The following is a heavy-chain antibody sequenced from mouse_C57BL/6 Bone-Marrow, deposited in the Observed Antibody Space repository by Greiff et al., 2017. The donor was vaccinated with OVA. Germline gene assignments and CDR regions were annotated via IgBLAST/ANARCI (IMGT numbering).Heavy chain of an antibody. CDR1: GYTFTSYW. V-gene: IGHV1-64*01. CDR3: ARQLRLRCYYAMDY. Sequence: QVQLQQPGAELVKPGASVKLSCKASGYTFTSYWMHWVKQRPGQGLEWIGMIHPNSGSTNYNEKFKSKATLTVDESSSTAYMQLSSLTSEDSAVYYCARQLRLRCYYAMDYWGQGTSVTVSS. J-gene: IGHJ4*01. CDR2: IHPNSGST. D-gene: IGHD3-2*02.